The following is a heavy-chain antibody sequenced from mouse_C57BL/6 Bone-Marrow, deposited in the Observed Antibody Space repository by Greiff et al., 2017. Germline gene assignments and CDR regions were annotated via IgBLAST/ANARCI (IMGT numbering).Heavy chain of an antibody. CDR3: TRRGSSLFAY. D-gene: IGHD1-1*01. V-gene: IGHV5-9-1*02. CDR1: GFTFSSYA. J-gene: IGHJ3*01. Sequence: EVQGVESGEGLVKPGGSLKLSCAASGFTFSSYAMSWVRQTPEKRLEWVAYISSGGDYIYYADTVKGRFTISRDNARNTLYLQMSSLKSEDTAMYYCTRRGSSLFAYWGQGTLVTVSA. CDR2: ISSGGDYI.